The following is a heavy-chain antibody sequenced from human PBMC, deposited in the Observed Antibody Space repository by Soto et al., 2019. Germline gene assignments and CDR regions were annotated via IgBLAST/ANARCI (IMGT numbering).Heavy chain of an antibody. V-gene: IGHV4-30-4*01. Sequence: PSETLSLTCTVSGGSISSGDYYWSWIRQPPGKGLEWIGYIYYSGSTYYNPSLKSRGTISVDMSKNEFFLKLSSVTAAAAPVYSRARATVIAARRGSGPRGQGTLVTVSS. D-gene: IGHD6-13*01. CDR2: IYYSGST. CDR1: GGSISSGDYY. J-gene: IGHJ5*02. CDR3: ARATVIAARRGSGP.